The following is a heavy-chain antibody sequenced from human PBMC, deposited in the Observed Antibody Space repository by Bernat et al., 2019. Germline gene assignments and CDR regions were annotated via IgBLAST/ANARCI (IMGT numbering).Heavy chain of an antibody. CDR3: ARHSYDFWSGYWYFDL. J-gene: IGHJ2*01. V-gene: IGHV4-39*01. D-gene: IGHD3-3*01. Sequence: QLQLQESGPGLVKPSETLSLTCTVSGGSISSSSYYWGWIRQPPGKGLEWIGSIYYSGSTYHNPSLKSRVTISVDTSKNQFSLKLSSVTAADTAVYYCARHSYDFWSGYWYFDLWGRGTLVTVSS. CDR1: GGSISSSSYY. CDR2: IYYSGST.